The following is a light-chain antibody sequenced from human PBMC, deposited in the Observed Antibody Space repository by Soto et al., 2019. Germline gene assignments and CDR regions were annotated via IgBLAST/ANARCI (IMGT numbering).Light chain of an antibody. J-gene: IGKJ2*01. CDR2: DIS. CDR3: QQHINGPRIT. V-gene: IGKV3-11*01. Sequence: DIVLTQSPATVSLSPGERATLSCRASQSVSRHLAWYQQKPGQAPKLLIYDISTRHTGIPARFSGSGCGTAYSLTISSLAPEDSAAYYCQQHINGPRITFGPGTKLEIK. CDR1: QSVSRH.